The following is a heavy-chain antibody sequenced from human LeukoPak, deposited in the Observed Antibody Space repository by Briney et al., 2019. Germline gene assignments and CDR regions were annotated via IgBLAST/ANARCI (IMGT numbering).Heavy chain of an antibody. V-gene: IGHV3-53*01. CDR1: GFTFSTYS. CDR2: IFSGGST. D-gene: IGHD6-19*01. CDR3: ARDLKTSGWYGDFDY. Sequence: GGSLRLSCTASGFTFSTYSMNWVRQAPGKGLEWVSAIFSGGSTFYADSVTGRFTISRDNSKNTVYLEMNSLRAEDTAVYYCARDLKTSGWYGDFDYWGQGTLVTVSS. J-gene: IGHJ4*02.